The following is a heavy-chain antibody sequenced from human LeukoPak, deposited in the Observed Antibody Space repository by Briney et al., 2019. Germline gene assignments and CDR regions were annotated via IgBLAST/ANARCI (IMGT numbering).Heavy chain of an antibody. J-gene: IGHJ4*02. Sequence: SETLSLTCTVSGGSISSGTHYWGWIRQPPGKGLEWIGNIHYSGITYYNPSLKSRISISVDTSKNQFSLSLSSVTAADTAVYYCARKDGGYDRGFDYWGQGTL. CDR2: IHYSGIT. V-gene: IGHV4-39*01. CDR3: ARKDGGYDRGFDY. D-gene: IGHD5-12*01. CDR1: GGSISSGTHY.